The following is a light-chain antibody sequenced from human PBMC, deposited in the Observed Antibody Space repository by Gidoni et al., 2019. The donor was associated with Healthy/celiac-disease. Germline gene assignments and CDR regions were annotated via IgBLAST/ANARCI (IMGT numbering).Light chain of an antibody. CDR2: AAS. Sequence: ERVLTQSPATLSLSPGEGATLSCRAAQSLSSTYIAWYQQKPGQAPRLLIYAASIRASGIPDRFSGSGSVTDFTLTLSRLEPEDSAVYYCQRFGSSRGTFGQGTRLEIK. J-gene: IGKJ1*01. CDR3: QRFGSSRGT. CDR1: QSLSSTY. V-gene: IGKV3-20*01.